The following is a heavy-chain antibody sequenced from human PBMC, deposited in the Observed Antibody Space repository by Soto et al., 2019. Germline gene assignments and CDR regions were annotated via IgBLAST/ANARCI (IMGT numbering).Heavy chain of an antibody. J-gene: IGHJ3*02. D-gene: IGHD6-13*01. V-gene: IGHV1-69*02. Sequence: ASVKVSCKASGGTFSSYTISWVRQAPGQGLEWMGRIIPILGIANYAQKFQGRVTITADKSTSTAYMELSSLRSEDTAVYYCASSAPTIAAPRAFDIWGQGTMVTVSS. CDR1: GGTFSSYT. CDR2: IIPILGIA. CDR3: ASSAPTIAAPRAFDI.